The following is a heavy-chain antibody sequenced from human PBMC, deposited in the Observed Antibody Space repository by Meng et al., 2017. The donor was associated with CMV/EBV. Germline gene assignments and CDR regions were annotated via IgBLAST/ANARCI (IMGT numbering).Heavy chain of an antibody. CDR2: INPNSGGT. V-gene: IGHV1-2*02. CDR1: GYTFAGYY. D-gene: IGHD4-11*01. Sequence: GESLKISCKASGYTFAGYYMHWVRQAPGQGLEWMGWINPNSGGTNYAQKFQGRVTMTRDTSISTAYMELSRLRSDDTAVYYCARGMTTDYYYYGMDVWGQGTTVTVSS. J-gene: IGHJ6*02. CDR3: ARGMTTDYYYYGMDV.